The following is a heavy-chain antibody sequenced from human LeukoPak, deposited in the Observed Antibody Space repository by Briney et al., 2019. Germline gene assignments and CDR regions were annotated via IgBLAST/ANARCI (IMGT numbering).Heavy chain of an antibody. CDR1: GFTFSSYA. Sequence: QPGGSLRLSCAASGFTFSSYAMSWVRQAPGKGLEWVSATSGSGGSTYYADSVKGRFTISRDNSKNTLYLQMNSLRAEDTAVYYCAKTGYSSSWYAAKFDYWGQGTLVTVSS. J-gene: IGHJ4*02. CDR3: AKTGYSSSWYAAKFDY. CDR2: TSGSGGST. V-gene: IGHV3-23*01. D-gene: IGHD6-13*01.